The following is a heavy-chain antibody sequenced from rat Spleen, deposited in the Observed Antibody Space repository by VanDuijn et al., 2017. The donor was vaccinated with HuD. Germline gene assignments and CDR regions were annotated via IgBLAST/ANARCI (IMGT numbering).Heavy chain of an antibody. V-gene: IGHV5-25*01. CDR1: GFTFSDYY. CDR3: ARRGYNYYFDY. D-gene: IGHD1-11*01. CDR2: ISIGGNT. J-gene: IGHJ2*01. Sequence: EVQLVESGGGLVQPGRSLKLSCAASGFTFSDYYMAWVRQAPKKGLEWVASISIGGNTYFRDSVKGRFSMSRDNAKSTLYLQMDSLRSEDTATYYCARRGYNYYFDYWGLGVMVTVSS.